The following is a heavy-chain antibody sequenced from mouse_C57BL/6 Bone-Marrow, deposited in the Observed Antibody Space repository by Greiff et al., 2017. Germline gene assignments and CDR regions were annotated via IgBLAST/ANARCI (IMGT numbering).Heavy chain of an antibody. CDR2: IYPGSGST. CDR3: ASDGSFDY. D-gene: IGHD2-3*01. Sequence: VQLQQSGAELVKPGASVKMSCKASGYTFTGYWITWVKQRPGQGLEWIGDIYPGSGSTTYNEKFKGKATLTVDTSSSTAYMQLSSLTSEDSAVYSCASDGSFDYWGKGTTLTVSS. V-gene: IGHV1-55*01. J-gene: IGHJ2*01. CDR1: GYTFTGYW.